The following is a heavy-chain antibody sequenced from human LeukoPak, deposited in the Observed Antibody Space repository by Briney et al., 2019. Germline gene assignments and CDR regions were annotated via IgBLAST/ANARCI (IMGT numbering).Heavy chain of an antibody. CDR3: ARDRLGDYFDY. V-gene: IGHV4-30-4*01. D-gene: IGHD3-16*01. CDR1: GGSISSGDYY. J-gene: IGHJ4*02. Sequence: SQTLSLTCTVSGGSISSGDYYWSWIRQPPGKGLXXIGYIYYSGSTYYNPSLKSRVTISVDTSKNQFSLKLSSVTAADTAVYYCARDRLGDYFDYWGQGTLVTVSS. CDR2: IYYSGST.